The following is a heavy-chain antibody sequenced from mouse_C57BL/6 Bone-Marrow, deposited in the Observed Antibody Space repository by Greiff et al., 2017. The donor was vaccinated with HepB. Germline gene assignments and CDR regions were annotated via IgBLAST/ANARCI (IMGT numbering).Heavy chain of an antibody. D-gene: IGHD1-1*01. V-gene: IGHV1-53*01. Sequence: VQLQQSGTELVKPGASVKLSCKASGYTFTSYWMHWVKQRPGQGLEWIGNINPSNGGTNYNEKFKSKATLTVDKSSSTAYMQLSSLTSEDSAVYYCAREELRESEWDYWGQGTSVTVSS. CDR2: INPSNGGT. J-gene: IGHJ4*01. CDR1: GYTFTSYW. CDR3: AREELRESEWDY.